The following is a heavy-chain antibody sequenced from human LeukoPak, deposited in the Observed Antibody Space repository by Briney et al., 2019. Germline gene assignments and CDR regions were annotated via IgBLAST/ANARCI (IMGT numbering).Heavy chain of an antibody. CDR1: GRSISSYY. J-gene: IGHJ3*02. CDR3: ARASYYYDPWAFDI. D-gene: IGHD3-22*01. CDR2: IYTSGST. Sequence: SETLSLTCTVSGRSISSYYWSWIRQPAGKGLEWIGRIYTSGSTNYNPSLKSRVTMSVDTSKNQFSLKLSSVTAADTAVYYCARASYYYDPWAFDIWGQGTMVTVSS. V-gene: IGHV4-4*07.